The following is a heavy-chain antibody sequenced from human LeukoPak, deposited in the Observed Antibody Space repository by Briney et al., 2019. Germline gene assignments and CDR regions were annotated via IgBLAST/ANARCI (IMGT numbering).Heavy chain of an antibody. D-gene: IGHD3-3*01. Sequence: SETLFLTCAVSGDSISSGPYSWSWIRQPPGKGLEWIGYIYHSGSTDYNPSLRSRVTISVDKSRNQFSLKLTSVTAADTAVYYCARDRGVGPDYWGQGTLVTVSS. V-gene: IGHV4-30-2*01. CDR2: IYHSGST. J-gene: IGHJ4*02. CDR1: GDSISSGPYS. CDR3: ARDRGVGPDY.